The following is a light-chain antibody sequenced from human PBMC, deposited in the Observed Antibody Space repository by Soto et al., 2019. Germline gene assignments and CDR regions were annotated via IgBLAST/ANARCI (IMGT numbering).Light chain of an antibody. CDR3: SSYAGSHTYAV. V-gene: IGLV2-11*01. CDR2: DVI. CDR1: SSDVGAYDF. J-gene: IGLJ3*02. Sequence: QSALTQPRSVSGSLGQSVTISCTGTSSDVGAYDFVSWYQQNPGKAPRLIIFDVIKRPSGVPDRFSGSKSGNTASLTISGLQSEDEADYHCSSYAGSHTYAVLGGGTKVTVL.